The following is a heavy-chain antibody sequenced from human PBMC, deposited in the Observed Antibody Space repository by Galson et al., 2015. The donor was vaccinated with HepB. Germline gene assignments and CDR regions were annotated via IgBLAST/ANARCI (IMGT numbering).Heavy chain of an antibody. J-gene: IGHJ3*01. V-gene: IGHV3-9*01. CDR1: GFTFDDYA. Sequence: SLRLSCAASGFTFDDYAMHWVRQVPGKGLEWVSGISWNSGNIDYADSVKGRFTTSRDNAKNSLYLQMNSLRTEDTALYYCAKAGIIGAFDLWGQGTMVTVSS. CDR3: AKAGIIGAFDL. CDR2: ISWNSGNI. D-gene: IGHD1-14*01.